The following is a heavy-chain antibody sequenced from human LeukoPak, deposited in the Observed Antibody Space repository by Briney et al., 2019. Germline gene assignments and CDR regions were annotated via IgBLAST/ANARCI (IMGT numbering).Heavy chain of an antibody. CDR3: ARASYGGNPDDAFDI. J-gene: IGHJ3*02. V-gene: IGHV4-61*08. D-gene: IGHD4-23*01. CDR1: GGSISSGDYY. Sequence: ASQTLSLTCTVSGGSISSGDYYWSWIRQPPGKGLEWIGYIYYSGSTNYNPSLKSRVTISVDTSKNQFSLKLSSVTAADTAVYYCARASYGGNPDDAFDIWGQGTMVTVSS. CDR2: IYYSGST.